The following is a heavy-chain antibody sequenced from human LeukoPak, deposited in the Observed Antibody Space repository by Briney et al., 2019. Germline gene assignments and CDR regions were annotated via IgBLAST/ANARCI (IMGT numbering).Heavy chain of an antibody. J-gene: IGHJ4*02. Sequence: SETLSLTCTVSGYSISSGYYWGWIRQPPGQGLEWIGSIYHSGSTYYNPSLKSRVTISVDTSKNQFSLKLSSVTAADTAVYYCARDYQGGYGDKTVDYWGQGTLVTVSS. V-gene: IGHV4-38-2*02. D-gene: IGHD5-18*01. CDR2: IYHSGST. CDR1: GYSISSGYY. CDR3: ARDYQGGYGDKTVDY.